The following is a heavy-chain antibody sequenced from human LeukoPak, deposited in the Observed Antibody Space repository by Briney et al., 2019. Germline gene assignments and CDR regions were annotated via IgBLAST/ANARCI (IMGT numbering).Heavy chain of an antibody. CDR1: GFTFSDYY. V-gene: IGHV3-7*01. CDR2: IKQDGSEK. Sequence: PGGSLRLSCAASGFTFSDYYMSWIRQAPGKGLEWVANIKQDGSEKYYVDSVKGRFTISRDNAKNSLYLQMNSLRAEDTAVYYCARDRENWGHYYYYYMDVWGKGTTVTVSS. D-gene: IGHD7-27*01. CDR3: ARDRENWGHYYYYYMDV. J-gene: IGHJ6*03.